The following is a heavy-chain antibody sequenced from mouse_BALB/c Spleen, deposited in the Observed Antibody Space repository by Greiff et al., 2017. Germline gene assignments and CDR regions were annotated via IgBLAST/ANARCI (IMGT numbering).Heavy chain of an antibody. D-gene: IGHD1-1*01. J-gene: IGHJ4*01. CDR3: ARQYYYGSSYGSMDY. Sequence: EVHLVESGGDLVKPGGSLKLSCAASGFTFSSYGMSWVRQTPDKRLEWVATISSGGSYTYYPDSVKGRFTISRDNAKNTLYLQMSSLKSEDTAMYYCARQYYYGSSYGSMDYWGQGTSVTVSS. CDR1: GFTFSSYG. V-gene: IGHV5-6*01. CDR2: ISSGGSYT.